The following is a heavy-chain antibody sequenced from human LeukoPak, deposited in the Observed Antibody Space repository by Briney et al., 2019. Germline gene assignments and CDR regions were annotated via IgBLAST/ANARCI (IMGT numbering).Heavy chain of an antibody. Sequence: SETLSLTCAVSGGSISSSNWWSWVRQPPGKGLEWIGEIYHSGSTNYNPSLKSRVTISVDASKHQFFLKLSSVTAADTAVYYCARVPTYYYDSSGHHGPIDFWGQGTLVTVSS. CDR2: IYHSGST. V-gene: IGHV4-4*02. CDR3: ARVPTYYYDSSGHHGPIDF. CDR1: GGSISSSNW. D-gene: IGHD3-22*01. J-gene: IGHJ4*02.